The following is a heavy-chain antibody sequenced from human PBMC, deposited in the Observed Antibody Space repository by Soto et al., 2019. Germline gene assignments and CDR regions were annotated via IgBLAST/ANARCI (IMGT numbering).Heavy chain of an antibody. CDR1: GFTFRTYT. Sequence: PGWSLRLSCISSGFTFRTYTMNWVRQAPGKGLEWVSSISSSSSYIYYADSVKGRFTISRDNAKNSLYLQMNSLRAEDTAVYYCARDRGPHPYYYYGMDVWGQGTTVTVSS. J-gene: IGHJ6*02. D-gene: IGHD3-10*01. V-gene: IGHV3-21*01. CDR2: ISSSSSYI. CDR3: ARDRGPHPYYYYGMDV.